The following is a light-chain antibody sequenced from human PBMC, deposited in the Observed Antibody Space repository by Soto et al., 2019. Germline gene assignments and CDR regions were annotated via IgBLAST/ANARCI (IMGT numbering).Light chain of an antibody. J-gene: IGKJ1*01. V-gene: IGKV3-15*01. Sequence: EIVLTQCPATLSLSPGERAILSCRASQSVSSYLAWYQQKPGQAPRLLIYGAATRATGIPARFSGSGSGTEFTLTISSLQSEDFAVYYCQQYNNWPRTFGQGTKVDIK. CDR3: QQYNNWPRT. CDR1: QSVSSY. CDR2: GAA.